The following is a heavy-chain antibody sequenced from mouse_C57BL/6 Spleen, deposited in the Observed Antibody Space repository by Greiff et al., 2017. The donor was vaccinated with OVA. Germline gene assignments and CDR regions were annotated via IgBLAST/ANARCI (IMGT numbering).Heavy chain of an antibody. CDR1: GFNIKDDY. V-gene: IGHV14-4*01. Sequence: VQLQQSGAELVRPGASVKLSCTASGFNIKDDYMHWVKQRPEQGLEWIGWIDPENGDTAYASKFQGKATITADTSSNTAYLQLSSLTSEDTAVYYCTTWGGHAMDYWGQGTSVTVSS. CDR3: TTWGGHAMDY. D-gene: IGHD3-3*01. J-gene: IGHJ4*01. CDR2: IDPENGDT.